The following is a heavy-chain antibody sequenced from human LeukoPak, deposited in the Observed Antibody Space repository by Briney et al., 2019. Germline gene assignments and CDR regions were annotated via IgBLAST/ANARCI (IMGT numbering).Heavy chain of an antibody. CDR1: GVSISSTNSY. D-gene: IGHD1-26*01. J-gene: IGHJ4*02. V-gene: IGHV4-39*07. Sequence: PSETLSLTCTVSGVSISSTNSYWGWIRQSPRTGLEWIGNIYSSGSTYYNPSLKSRVTISIDTSEDQFSLKLTSVTAADTAVYYCAREREGATTGIDYWGQGTLVTVSS. CDR3: AREREGATTGIDY. CDR2: IYSSGST.